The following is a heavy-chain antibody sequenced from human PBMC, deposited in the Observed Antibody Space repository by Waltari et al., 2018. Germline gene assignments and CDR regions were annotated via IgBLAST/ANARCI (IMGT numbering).Heavy chain of an antibody. J-gene: IGHJ4*02. D-gene: IGHD2-2*01. V-gene: IGHV4-39*01. CDR1: GVSITNSNSY. CDR2: IYYSGNT. CDR3: ARLEADLSASAPVDY. Sequence: QLQLQESGPGLVKPSETLSLTCTVSGVSITNSNSYWGWIRQPPGKGLEWIGHIYYSGNTYYNPSLKNGVTISEDTSKNQCAVKLGSVTAAGTAVYYCARLEADLSASAPVDYGGQGTLATVAS.